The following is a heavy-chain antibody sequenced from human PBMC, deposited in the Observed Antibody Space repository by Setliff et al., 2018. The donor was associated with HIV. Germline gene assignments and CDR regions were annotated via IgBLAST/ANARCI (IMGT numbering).Heavy chain of an antibody. Sequence: GGSLRLSCAVSGLILSDQFIDWVRQAPGKGLEWVGRTRSRAYSYTTQYAASVKDRFTISRDNAKNSLYLKMNSLRAEDTAVYYCARSFWGFVRNAASDIWGQGTMVTVSS. CDR3: ARSFWGFVRNAASDI. J-gene: IGHJ3*02. CDR1: GLILSDQF. V-gene: IGHV3-72*01. D-gene: IGHD3-16*01. CDR2: TRSRAYSYTT.